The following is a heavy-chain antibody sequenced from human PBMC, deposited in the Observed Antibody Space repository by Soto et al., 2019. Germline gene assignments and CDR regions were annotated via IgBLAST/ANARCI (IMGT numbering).Heavy chain of an antibody. D-gene: IGHD5-12*01. CDR1: GGSISSSSYY. CDR3: ARHEGGYDFGDNWFEP. J-gene: IGHJ5*02. CDR2: IYYSGST. Sequence: SETLSLTCTVSGGSISSSSYYWGWIRQPPGKGLEWIGSIYYSGSTYYNPSLKSRVTISVDTSKNQFSLKLSSVTAADTAVYYCARHEGGYDFGDNWFEPWGQGTLVTVSS. V-gene: IGHV4-39*01.